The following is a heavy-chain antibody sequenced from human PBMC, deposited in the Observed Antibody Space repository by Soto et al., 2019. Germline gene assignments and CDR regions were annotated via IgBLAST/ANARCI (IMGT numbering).Heavy chain of an antibody. J-gene: IGHJ6*02. CDR3: ARDPSYYGMDV. V-gene: IGHV1-3*01. CDR2: INAGNGNT. CDR1: GYTFTSYA. Sequence: ASVKVSCKASGYTFTSYAMHWVRQAPGQRLEWMGWINAGNGNTKYSQKFQGRVTITRDTSASTAYMELSSLRSEDTAVHYCARDPSYYGMDVWGQGTKVTVSS.